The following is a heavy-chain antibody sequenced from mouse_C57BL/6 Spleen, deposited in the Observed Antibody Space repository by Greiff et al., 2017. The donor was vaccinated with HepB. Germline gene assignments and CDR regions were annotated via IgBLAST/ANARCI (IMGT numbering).Heavy chain of an antibody. V-gene: IGHV1-82*01. CDR2: IYPGDGDT. Sequence: VQLQQSGPELVKPGASVKISCKASGYAFSSSWMNWVKQRPGKGLEWIGRIYPGDGDTNYNGKFKGKATLTADKSSSTAYLQLSSLTSEDSAVYFCARLGYGNSAWFAYWGQGTLVTVSA. J-gene: IGHJ3*01. D-gene: IGHD2-10*02. CDR3: ARLGYGNSAWFAY. CDR1: GYAFSSSW.